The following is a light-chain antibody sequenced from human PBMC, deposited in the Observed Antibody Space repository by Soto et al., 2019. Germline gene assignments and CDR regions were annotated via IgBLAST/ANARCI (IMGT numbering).Light chain of an antibody. CDR3: QSYDSSLGAFV. CDR1: SSSIGAGYD. Sequence: QSVLTQPPSVSGAPGLRVTISCTGSSSSIGAGYDVHWYQKLPGTAPKLLIYGNSNRPSGVPDRFSGSKSGTSASLAVTGLQAEDEADYYCQSYDSSLGAFVFGTGTKVTVL. J-gene: IGLJ1*01. V-gene: IGLV1-40*01. CDR2: GNS.